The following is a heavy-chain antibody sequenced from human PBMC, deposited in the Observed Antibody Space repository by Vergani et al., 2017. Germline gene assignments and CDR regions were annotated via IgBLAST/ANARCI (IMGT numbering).Heavy chain of an antibody. CDR2: IIPIFGTA. V-gene: IGHV1-69*01. CDR3: ARYFVVPAAIEGHYYYYYGMDV. J-gene: IGHJ6*02. Sequence: QVQLVQSGAEVKKPGSSVKVSCKASGGTFSSYAISWVRQAPGQGLEWMGGIIPIFGTANYAQKFQGRVTITADESTSTAYMELSSLRSEDTAVYYCARYFVVPAAIEGHYYYYYGMDVWGQGTTVTVSS. CDR1: GGTFSSYA. D-gene: IGHD2-2*01.